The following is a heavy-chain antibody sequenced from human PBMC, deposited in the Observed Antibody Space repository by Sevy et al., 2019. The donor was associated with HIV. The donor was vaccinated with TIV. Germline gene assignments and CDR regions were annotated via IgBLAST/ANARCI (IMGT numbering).Heavy chain of an antibody. CDR3: ARPTPRIAPSSAAFFDY. D-gene: IGHD1-26*01. V-gene: IGHV3-23*01. J-gene: IGHJ4*01. Sequence: GGSLRLSCAASGFTFSSFAMSWVRHIPGKGLEWVSTINGRGGSAYYADSVKGRFTLSRDNSNNTVFLQMNRLRDEDTAVYYCARPTPRIAPSSAAFFDYWGRHPGHRLL. CDR1: GFTFSSFA. CDR2: INGRGGSA.